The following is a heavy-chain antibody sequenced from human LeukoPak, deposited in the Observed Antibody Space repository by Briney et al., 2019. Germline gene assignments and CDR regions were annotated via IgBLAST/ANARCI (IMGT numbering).Heavy chain of an antibody. CDR3: ARDSQYIVVVPAAMKTYYYYGMDV. Sequence: GASVKVSCKASGYTFTSYGISWVRQAPGQGLEWMGWISAYNGNTNYAQKLQGRVAMTTDTSTSTAYMELRSLRSDDTAVYYCARDSQYIVVVPAAMKTYYYYGMDVWGQGTTVTVSS. J-gene: IGHJ6*02. CDR1: GYTFTSYG. D-gene: IGHD2-2*01. V-gene: IGHV1-18*01. CDR2: ISAYNGNT.